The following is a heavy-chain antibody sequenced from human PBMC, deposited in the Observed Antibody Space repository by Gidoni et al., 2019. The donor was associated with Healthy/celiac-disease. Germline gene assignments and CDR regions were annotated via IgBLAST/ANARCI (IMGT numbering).Heavy chain of an antibody. Sequence: QVQLVESGGGVVQPGRSLRLSCAASGFTFSSYGMHWVRQAPGKGLEWVAVIWYDGSNKYYADSVKGRFTISRDNSKNTLYLQMNSLRAEDTAVYYCARDHGVKRSLNWFDPWGQGTLVTVSS. CDR3: ARDHGVKRSLNWFDP. CDR2: IWYDGSNK. D-gene: IGHD2-8*01. J-gene: IGHJ5*02. CDR1: GFTFSSYG. V-gene: IGHV3-33*01.